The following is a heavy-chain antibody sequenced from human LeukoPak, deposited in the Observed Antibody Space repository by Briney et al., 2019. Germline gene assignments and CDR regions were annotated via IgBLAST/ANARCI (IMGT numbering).Heavy chain of an antibody. CDR1: RFTFSNYW. Sequence: PGGSLRLSCAASRFTFSNYWMSWVRQPAGRGLEWVANINQGGSEKYYLNSVKGRFTISRDNAKNLLFLQMNSLRAEDTAVYYCARSTLIAPRGAFDFWGQGTMVSVSS. V-gene: IGHV3-7*02. D-gene: IGHD2-21*01. J-gene: IGHJ3*01. CDR3: ARSTLIAPRGAFDF. CDR2: INQGGSEK.